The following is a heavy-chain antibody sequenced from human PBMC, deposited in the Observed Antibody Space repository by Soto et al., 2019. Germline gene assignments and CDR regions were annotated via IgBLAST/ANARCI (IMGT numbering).Heavy chain of an antibody. V-gene: IGHV1-69*08. CDR2: IIPTLGIA. CDR3: ARDARSYFDWFDP. J-gene: IGHJ5*02. D-gene: IGHD2-8*01. CDR1: GGTFSSYT. Sequence: QVQLVQSGAEVKKPGSSVKVSCKASGGTFSSYTISWVRQAPGQGLEWMGRIIPTLGIANYAQKFQGRVTITADKSTSTAYMEMSSLRSEDTAVYYCARDARSYFDWFDPWGQGTMVTVSS.